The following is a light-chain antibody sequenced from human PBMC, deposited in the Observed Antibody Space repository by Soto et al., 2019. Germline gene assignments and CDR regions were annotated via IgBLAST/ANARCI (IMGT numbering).Light chain of an antibody. Sequence: EIVLSQSPATLSLSPEERATLSCRASQSVSSYLAWYQQKPGQAPRLLIYDASNTATGIPARFSGSGSGTDFTLTISSLEPEDFAVYYCQQRSNWPLTFGGGTKVDIK. CDR2: DAS. CDR1: QSVSSY. J-gene: IGKJ4*01. V-gene: IGKV3-11*01. CDR3: QQRSNWPLT.